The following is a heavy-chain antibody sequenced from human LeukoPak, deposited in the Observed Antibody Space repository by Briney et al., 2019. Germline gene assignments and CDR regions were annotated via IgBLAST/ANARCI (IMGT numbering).Heavy chain of an antibody. CDR3: ARDGKGGLLDY. CDR2: IKQDESEK. CDR1: GFTFSVYW. J-gene: IGHJ4*02. Sequence: GSLRLSCAASGFTFSVYWMTWVRQAPGKGLEGVANIKQDESEKYYVDSVKGRFTISRDNAKNSLYLQMNSLRAEDTAVYYCARDGKGGLLDYWGQGTLVTVSS. D-gene: IGHD1-26*01. V-gene: IGHV3-7*01.